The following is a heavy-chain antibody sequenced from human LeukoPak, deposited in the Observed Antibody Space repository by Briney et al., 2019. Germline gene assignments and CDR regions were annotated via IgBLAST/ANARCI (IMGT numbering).Heavy chain of an antibody. J-gene: IGHJ4*02. CDR3: AKSLYPYIAIPTGGGY. V-gene: IGHV3-30*18. Sequence: GRSLRLSCAASGITFSSYGMHWVRQAPGMGLEWVAVKSYDGSNKYYADSVKGRFTISRDNSKNALYLQMNSLRAEDTAVYYCAKSLYPYIAIPTGGGYWGQGTLVTVSS. CDR1: GITFSSYG. CDR2: KSYDGSNK. D-gene: IGHD2-2*02.